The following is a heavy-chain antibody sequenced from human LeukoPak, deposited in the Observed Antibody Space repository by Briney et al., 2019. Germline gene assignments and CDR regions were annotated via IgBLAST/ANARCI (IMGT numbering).Heavy chain of an antibody. CDR1: GFTFSSYW. D-gene: IGHD3-9*01. J-gene: IGHJ4*02. CDR3: ARPLYILTGYNPPYELGY. V-gene: IGHV3-7*01. Sequence: GGSLRLSCAASGFTFSSYWMSWVRQAPGKGLGWVANIKQDGSEKYYVDSVKGRFTISRDNAKNSLYLQMNSLRAEDTAVYYCARPLYILTGYNPPYELGYWGQGTLATVSS. CDR2: IKQDGSEK.